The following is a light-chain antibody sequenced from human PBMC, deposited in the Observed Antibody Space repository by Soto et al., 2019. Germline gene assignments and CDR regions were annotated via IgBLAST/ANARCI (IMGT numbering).Light chain of an antibody. CDR1: QRVSSSN. CDR2: ATS. V-gene: IGKV3-20*01. Sequence: EIVLTQSPGTLSLSPGERATLSCRASQRVSSSNLAWYQQKPGQAPRLLIYATSSRATGLPDRFSGSGSGTDFTLTISRLEPEDFAVYYCLQYGSSPPYTFGQGTKLEIK. CDR3: LQYGSSPPYT. J-gene: IGKJ2*01.